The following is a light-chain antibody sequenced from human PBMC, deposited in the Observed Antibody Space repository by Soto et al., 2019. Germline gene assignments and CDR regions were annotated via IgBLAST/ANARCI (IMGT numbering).Light chain of an antibody. CDR1: SSDVGGYGY. Sequence: QSALTQPASVSGSPGQSITVSCTGTSSDVGGYGYVSWYQQHPGKAPKLMIYEVSNRPAGVSNRFSGSKSGNTASLTISGLQAEDEADYYCSSYTSSSTQIFGTGTKLTVL. V-gene: IGLV2-14*01. CDR2: EVS. CDR3: SSYTSSSTQI. J-gene: IGLJ1*01.